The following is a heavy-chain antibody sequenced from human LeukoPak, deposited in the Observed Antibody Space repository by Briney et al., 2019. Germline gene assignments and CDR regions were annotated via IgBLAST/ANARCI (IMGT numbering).Heavy chain of an antibody. J-gene: IGHJ3*02. V-gene: IGHV3-23*01. CDR1: EFTFSNFA. D-gene: IGHD3-22*01. CDR2: ISGSGDNT. Sequence: PGGSLRLSCAATEFTFSNFAMSWVRQAPGKGLEWVSTISGSGDNTYYADSVKGRFTISRDNSKNTLSLHMNTLRAEDTAVYYCAKDLLQTFFFDSSGYYSDAFGMWGQGTMVTVS. CDR3: AKDLLQTFFFDSSGYYSDAFGM.